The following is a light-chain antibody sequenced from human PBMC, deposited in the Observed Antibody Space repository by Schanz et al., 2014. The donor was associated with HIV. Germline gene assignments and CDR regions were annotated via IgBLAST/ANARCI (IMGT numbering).Light chain of an antibody. V-gene: IGLV2-14*01. CDR1: SSDVGTYNS. CDR3: SSFTSSNTWV. CDR2: DVS. Sequence: QSVLTQPASVSGSPGQSITISCTGTSSDVGTYNSASWFQQYPGKAPKLIIYDVSNRPSGVSNRFSGSKSANTASLTISGLQAEDEADYHCSSFTSSNTWVFGGGTKLTVL. J-gene: IGLJ3*02.